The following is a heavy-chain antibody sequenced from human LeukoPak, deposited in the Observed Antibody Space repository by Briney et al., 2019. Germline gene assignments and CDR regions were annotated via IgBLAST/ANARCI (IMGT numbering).Heavy chain of an antibody. CDR1: GGTFSSYA. Sequence: SVKVSCKASGGTFSSYAISWVRQAPGQGLEWMGGIIPIFGTANYAQKFQGRVTITADESTSTAYMELSSLRSEDTAVYYCARVPAKYSSGWYKDYWGQGTLVTVSS. V-gene: IGHV1-69*13. J-gene: IGHJ4*02. D-gene: IGHD6-19*01. CDR2: IIPIFGTA. CDR3: ARVPAKYSSGWYKDY.